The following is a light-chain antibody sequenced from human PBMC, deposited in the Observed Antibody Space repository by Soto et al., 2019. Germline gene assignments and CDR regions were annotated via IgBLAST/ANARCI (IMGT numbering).Light chain of an antibody. Sequence: SVLTQPPSASGTPGQRVTISCSGSSSNIGRNTVSWYQRLPGTAPKLLIYGINKRPSGVPDRFSGSTSGTSASLAISGLQSDDEAIYYCAAWDDSLSGSVVFGGGTKLTVL. V-gene: IGLV1-44*01. J-gene: IGLJ2*01. CDR1: SSNIGRNT. CDR2: GIN. CDR3: AAWDDSLSGSVV.